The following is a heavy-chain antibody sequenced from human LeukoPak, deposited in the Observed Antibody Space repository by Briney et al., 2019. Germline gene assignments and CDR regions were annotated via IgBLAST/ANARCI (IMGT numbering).Heavy chain of an antibody. D-gene: IGHD3-3*01. Sequence: DSVKVSCKASGYTFINYYIHWVRQAPGQGLEWMGWINPNSGGTNYAQKFQDRVTMTRDTSISTVYMELSRLRSDDMAVYYCARDSQKRTSYDFWSRGYYMDVWGKGTTVIVSS. V-gene: IGHV1-2*02. CDR2: INPNSGGT. CDR3: ARDSQKRTSYDFWSRGYYMDV. J-gene: IGHJ6*03. CDR1: GYTFINYY.